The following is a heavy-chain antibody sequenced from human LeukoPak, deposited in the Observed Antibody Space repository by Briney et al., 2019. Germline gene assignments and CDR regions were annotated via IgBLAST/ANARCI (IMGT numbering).Heavy chain of an antibody. CDR3: ATVTYSGTYYTAFDI. Sequence: WASVKVSCKVSGYTLTELSMHWVRQAPGKGLEWMGGFDPEDGETIYAQKFQGRVTMTEDTSTDTAYMELSSLRSEDTAVYYCATVTYSGTYYTAFDIWGQGTMVTVSS. J-gene: IGHJ3*02. D-gene: IGHD1-26*01. CDR1: GYTLTELS. V-gene: IGHV1-24*01. CDR2: FDPEDGET.